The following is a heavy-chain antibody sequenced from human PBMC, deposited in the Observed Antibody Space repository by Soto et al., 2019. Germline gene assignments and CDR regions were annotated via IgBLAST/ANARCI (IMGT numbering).Heavy chain of an antibody. CDR2: IYWDGDK. V-gene: IGHV2-5*02. CDR1: GFSVNTGGLA. Sequence: QITLKESGPTLVKPTQPLTLTCTFSGFSVNTGGLAVASNRLSPGKALERLALIYWDGDKRYSPSPKSRLSIKKDTSNIQVVLTLTNMDPVDTATYYCAHSGCVSDCLRSYSSHSDYGMDVLGKGNTLTVSS. CDR3: AHSGCVSDCLRSYSSHSDYGMDV. D-gene: IGHD2-21*02. J-gene: IGHJ6*04.